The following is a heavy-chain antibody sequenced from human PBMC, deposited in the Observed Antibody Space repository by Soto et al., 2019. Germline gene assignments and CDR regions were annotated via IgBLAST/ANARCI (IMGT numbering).Heavy chain of an antibody. D-gene: IGHD1-1*01. Sequence: QVQLVQSGAEVKNPGSSVNVSCKTVGGTMRSFAFSWVRQAPGQGLEWMGGIIPAFATPNHAQKFQDRVTMSGDESTSTVYMELRRVRSEDSAVYFCARGADVFGYNWKYVLFEVWGQGTQITVSS. J-gene: IGHJ4*02. CDR1: GGTMRSFA. CDR2: IIPAFATP. CDR3: ARGADVFGYNWKYVLFEV. V-gene: IGHV1-69*01.